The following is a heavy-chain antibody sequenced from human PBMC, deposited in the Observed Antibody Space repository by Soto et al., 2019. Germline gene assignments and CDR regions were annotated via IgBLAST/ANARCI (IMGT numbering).Heavy chain of an antibody. D-gene: IGHD3-10*01. J-gene: IGHJ4*02. Sequence: SETLSITCAVSGVSISSGNWWTWVRQSPQRGLEYIGEIFHDGTANYYPSFERRVAISVDTSKNQFSLKLTSVTAADTAIYFCARLVYDTRLNYMYFDFWGQGTLVTGSS. CDR2: IFHDGTA. V-gene: IGHV4-4*02. CDR1: GVSISSGNW. CDR3: ARLVYDTRLNYMYFDF.